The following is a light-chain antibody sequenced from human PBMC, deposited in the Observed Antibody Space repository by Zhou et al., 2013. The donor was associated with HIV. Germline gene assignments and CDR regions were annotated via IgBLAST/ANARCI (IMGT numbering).Light chain of an antibody. J-gene: IGKJ1*01. CDR3: QQYQTYPWT. CDR1: QDISNY. V-gene: IGKV1-27*01. CDR2: GAT. Sequence: DIQMTQSPSSLSASVGDRVNITCRASQDISNYLAWYQQKSGKVPQLLIYGATILPSGVPSRFSGRRSGTDFTLTISSLQPGDFATYFCQQYQTYPWTFGQGTKVEIK.